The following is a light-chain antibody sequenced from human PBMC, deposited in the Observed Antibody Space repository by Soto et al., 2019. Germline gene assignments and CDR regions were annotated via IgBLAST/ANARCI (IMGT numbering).Light chain of an antibody. CDR1: QSITRD. CDR2: AAS. CDR3: QEYTKWPGT. Sequence: EIVMTQFPASLSVSPGERVTLSCRASQSITRDLAWYQHKPGQAPRLLVFAASFRATDIPPRFSGSGSGTDFTLTINSLQSEDFGLYFCQEYTKWPGTFGQGTRVEMK. V-gene: IGKV3-15*01. J-gene: IGKJ1*01.